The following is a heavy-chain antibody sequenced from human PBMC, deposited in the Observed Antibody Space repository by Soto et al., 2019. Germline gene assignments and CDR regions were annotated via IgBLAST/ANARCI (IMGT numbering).Heavy chain of an antibody. CDR1: GYTFTSYD. V-gene: IGHV1-8*01. D-gene: IGHD2-21*01. CDR2: MNPNSGNT. J-gene: IGHJ6*02. CDR3: ARGGGVVVIYGVDV. Sequence: EASVKVSCKASGYTFTSYDINWVRQATGQGLEWMGWMNPNSGNTGYAQKFQGRVTMTRNTSISTAYMELSSLRSEDTAVYYCARGGGVVVIYGVDVWGQGTTVTVSS.